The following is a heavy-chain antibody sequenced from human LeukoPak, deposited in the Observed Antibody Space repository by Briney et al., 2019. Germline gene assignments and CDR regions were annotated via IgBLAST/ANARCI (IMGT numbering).Heavy chain of an antibody. V-gene: IGHV1-69*02. CDR3: AAVYVGAAGYFDL. CDR2: ISPILGVN. D-gene: IGHD3-10*02. J-gene: IGHJ2*01. Sequence: SVKVSCKASGGTFSTYSITWVRQAPGQGLEWMGRISPILGVNYYALKFQGRLTISADKSMITAYMDLTNVTSEDTAVYYCAAVYVGAAGYFDLWGRGTLITVSS. CDR1: GGTFSTYS.